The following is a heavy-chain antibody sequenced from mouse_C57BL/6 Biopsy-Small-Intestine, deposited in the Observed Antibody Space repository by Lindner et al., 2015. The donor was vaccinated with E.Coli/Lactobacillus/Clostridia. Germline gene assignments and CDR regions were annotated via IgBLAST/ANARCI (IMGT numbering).Heavy chain of an antibody. Sequence: VQLQEVWAELVKPGASVKMSCKASGYTFTTYPIEWMKQNHGKSLEWIGNFHPYDDDTKYNEKFKGKATLTVEKSSSTVYLELSRLTSDDSAVYCCARGRGSNYYYFDYWGQGTTLTVSS. J-gene: IGHJ2*01. CDR2: FHPYDDDT. CDR3: ARGRGSNYYYFDY. V-gene: IGHV1-47*01. D-gene: IGHD1-1*01. CDR1: GYTFTTYP.